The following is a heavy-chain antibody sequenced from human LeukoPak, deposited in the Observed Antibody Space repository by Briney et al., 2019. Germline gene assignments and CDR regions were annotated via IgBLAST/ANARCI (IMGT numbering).Heavy chain of an antibody. J-gene: IGHJ4*01. CDR1: GFTVSSYW. Sequence: GGSLRLSCAASGFTVSSYWMSWVRQAPGEGLEWVANIKQDGSEKYYVDSVKGRFTISRDNAKNSLYLQMNSLRAEDTAVYYCARDSGGDSSSSTDYWGQGTLVTVSS. CDR2: IKQDGSEK. V-gene: IGHV3-7*01. D-gene: IGHD6-6*01. CDR3: ARDSGGDSSSSTDY.